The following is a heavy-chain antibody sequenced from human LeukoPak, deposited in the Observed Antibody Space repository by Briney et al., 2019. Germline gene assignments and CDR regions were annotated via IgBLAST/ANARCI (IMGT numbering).Heavy chain of an antibody. V-gene: IGHV3-48*01. CDR1: GFTFSSYS. J-gene: IGHJ4*02. Sequence: PGGSLRLSCAASGFTFSSYSMNWVRQAPGKGLEWVSYISSSSSTIYYADSVRGRFTISRDNAKNSLYLQINSLRAEDTAVYYCASPGAGSLDYWGQGTLVTVSS. CDR3: ASPGAGSLDY. CDR2: ISSSSSTI.